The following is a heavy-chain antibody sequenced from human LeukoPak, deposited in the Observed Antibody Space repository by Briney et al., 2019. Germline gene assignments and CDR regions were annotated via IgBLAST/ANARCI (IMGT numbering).Heavy chain of an antibody. J-gene: IGHJ2*01. Sequence: GASVKVSCKASGCTFTRYAINWVRQAPGQGLEWMGWINPNSGSTGYAQKFQGRVTMTRNTSISTAYMELSSLRSEDTAVYYGAGGGTTRRSYLYFDLWGRGTLVTVSS. D-gene: IGHD4-17*01. CDR2: INPNSGST. CDR3: AGGGTTRRSYLYFDL. CDR1: GCTFTRYA. V-gene: IGHV1-8*02.